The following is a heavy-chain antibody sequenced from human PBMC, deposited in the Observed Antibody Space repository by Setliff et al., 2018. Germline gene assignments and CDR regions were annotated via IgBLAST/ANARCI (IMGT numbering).Heavy chain of an antibody. Sequence: PGGSLRLSCAASGFSFSDYYMSWIRQAPGKGLEWISYISSTGSTIYYADSVQGRFTISRDNAKNSLYLQMNSLRAEDTAVYYCARDRGSSSLVRGLMRDYWGQGTQVTVSS. V-gene: IGHV3-11*04. CDR1: GFSFSDYY. J-gene: IGHJ4*02. CDR2: ISSTGSTI. D-gene: IGHD3-10*01. CDR3: ARDRGSSSLVRGLMRDY.